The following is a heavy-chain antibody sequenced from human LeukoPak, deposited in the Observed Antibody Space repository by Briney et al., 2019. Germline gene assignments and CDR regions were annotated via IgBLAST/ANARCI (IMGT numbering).Heavy chain of an antibody. CDR3: AKASGPAKYNWFDP. V-gene: IGHV3-9*01. J-gene: IGHJ5*02. CDR2: ISWNSGRL. CDR1: GFTFYDYA. Sequence: GRSLRLSRAASGFTFYDYAMHWVRHAPGEGLEWVLGISWNSGRLGYADSVKGRFTISRDKAKNSLYLQMNSLRAEDTALYYCAKASGPAKYNWFDPWGQGTLVTVSS.